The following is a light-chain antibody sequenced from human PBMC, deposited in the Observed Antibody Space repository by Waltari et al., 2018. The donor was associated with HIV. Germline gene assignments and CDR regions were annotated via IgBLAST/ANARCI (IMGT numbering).Light chain of an antibody. J-gene: IGLJ2*01. CDR1: SSDVGAYKY. V-gene: IGLV2-14*01. CDR2: DVS. Sequence: QSALTQPASVSGSPGQSITISCTGTSSDVGAYKYVSWSPLHPGKAPKLMIYDVSNRPSGVSDRFSGSKSANTASLTISGLQAEDEAHYYCSSYTSSSTVVFGGGTKLTVL. CDR3: SSYTSSSTVV.